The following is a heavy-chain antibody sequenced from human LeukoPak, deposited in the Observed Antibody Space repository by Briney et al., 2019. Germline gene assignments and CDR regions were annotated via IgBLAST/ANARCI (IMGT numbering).Heavy chain of an antibody. D-gene: IGHD3-10*01. CDR3: ARGASYYYGSGVALDI. J-gene: IGHJ3*02. Sequence: CETLSLTCTVSGGSISSYYRSWIRQPAGKGLEWIPRIYTRGRTNYNPSRKSRVTMSVNTSKNQLSLKLSSVTAADTPVYYCARGASYYYGSGVALDIWGEGTMVTVSS. V-gene: IGHV4-4*07. CDR1: GGSISSYY. CDR2: IYTRGRT.